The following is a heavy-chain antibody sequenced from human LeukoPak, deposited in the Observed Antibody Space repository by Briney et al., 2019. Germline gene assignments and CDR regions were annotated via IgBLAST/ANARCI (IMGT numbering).Heavy chain of an antibody. J-gene: IGHJ6*03. D-gene: IGHD6-19*01. CDR3: ARAWGSGWPYYYYYMDV. V-gene: IGHV3-30*03. Sequence: GGSLRLSCAGSGFTFSSYAMHWVRQAPGKGLEWVAIISYDGSLKYFADSVKGRFTISRDNAKNSLYLQMNSLRAEDTALYYCARAWGSGWPYYYYYMDVWGKGTTVTVSS. CDR2: ISYDGSLK. CDR1: GFTFSSYA.